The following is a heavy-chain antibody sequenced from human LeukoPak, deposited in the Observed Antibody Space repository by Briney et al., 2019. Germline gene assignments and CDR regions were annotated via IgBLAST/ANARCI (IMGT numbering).Heavy chain of an antibody. V-gene: IGHV3-21*01. CDR1: GFTFSSYS. Sequence: GSLRLSCAASGFTFSSYSMNWVRQAPGKGLEWVSSISSSSSYIYYADSVKGRFTISRDNAKNSLYLQMNSLRAEDTAVYYCARAYRSGENDAFDIWGQGTMVTVSS. CDR2: ISSSSSYI. CDR3: ARAYRSGENDAFDI. D-gene: IGHD2-15*01. J-gene: IGHJ3*02.